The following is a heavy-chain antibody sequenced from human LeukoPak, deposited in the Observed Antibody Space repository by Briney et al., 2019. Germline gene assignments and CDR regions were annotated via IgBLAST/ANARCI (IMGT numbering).Heavy chain of an antibody. CDR2: ISAYNGNT. D-gene: IGHD2-2*01. Sequence: SVQVSCKASGYTFPSYGISWVRQAPGQGLEWMGWISAYNGNTNYAQKLQGRVTMTTDTSTSTAYMELRSLRSDDTAVYYCARVVVEPAAIYFDDWGQGTLVTVSS. J-gene: IGHJ4*02. V-gene: IGHV1-18*04. CDR3: ARVVVEPAAIYFDD. CDR1: GYTFPSYG.